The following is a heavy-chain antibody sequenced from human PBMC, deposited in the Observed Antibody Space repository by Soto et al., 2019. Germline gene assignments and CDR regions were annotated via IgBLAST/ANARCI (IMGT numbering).Heavy chain of an antibody. CDR3: ARGFGYYDSSGYVDY. CDR2: IYYGGNT. Sequence: SETLSLTCTVSGGSISSYYWSWIRQPPGKGLEWIGYIYYGGNTNYNPSLKSRVTISVDTSKNQFSLKLSSVTAADTAVYYCARGFGYYDSSGYVDYWGQGTLVTVSS. CDR1: GGSISSYY. J-gene: IGHJ4*02. D-gene: IGHD3-22*01. V-gene: IGHV4-59*01.